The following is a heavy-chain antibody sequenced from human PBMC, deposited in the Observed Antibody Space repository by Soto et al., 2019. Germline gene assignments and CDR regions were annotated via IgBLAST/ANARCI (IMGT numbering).Heavy chain of an antibody. CDR3: ARAGEDEYDSSGYLDE. CDR1: GYTFTSYG. Sequence: ASVKVSCKASGYTFTSYGISWVRQAPGQGLEWMGWISAYNGNTNYAQKLQGRVTMTTDTSTSTAYMELRSLRSDDTAVYYCARAGEDEYDSSGYLDEWGQGTLVTVSS. D-gene: IGHD3-22*01. CDR2: ISAYNGNT. V-gene: IGHV1-18*01. J-gene: IGHJ4*02.